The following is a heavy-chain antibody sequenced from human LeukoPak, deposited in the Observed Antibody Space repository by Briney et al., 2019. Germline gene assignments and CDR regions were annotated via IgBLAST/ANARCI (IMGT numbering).Heavy chain of an antibody. V-gene: IGHV3-30*18. D-gene: IGHD1-26*01. CDR3: AKDQYSGSYYPVHYYGMDV. CDR1: GFTSSSYG. J-gene: IGHJ6*02. CDR2: ISYDGSNK. Sequence: GGSLRLSCAASGFTSSSYGMHWVRQAPGKGLEWVAVISYDGSNKYYADSVKGRFTISRDNSKNTLYLQMNSLRAEDTAVYYCAKDQYSGSYYPVHYYGMDVWGQGTTVTVSS.